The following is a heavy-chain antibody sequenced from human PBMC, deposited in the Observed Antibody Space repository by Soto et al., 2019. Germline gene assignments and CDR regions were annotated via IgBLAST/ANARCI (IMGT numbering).Heavy chain of an antibody. CDR2: INGYNGNT. J-gene: IGHJ6*02. Sequence: QVQLVQSGAEVKKPGASVKVSCKASGYTFTSYGISWVRQAPGQGLEWMGWINGYNGNTNHAQKLQGRGTMSTDTSTSTAYMELRILRSDDSAVYYCARMGDVPYYYYGMDVWGQGTTVTVSS. CDR1: GYTFTSYG. V-gene: IGHV1-18*01. D-gene: IGHD3-16*01. CDR3: ARMGDVPYYYYGMDV.